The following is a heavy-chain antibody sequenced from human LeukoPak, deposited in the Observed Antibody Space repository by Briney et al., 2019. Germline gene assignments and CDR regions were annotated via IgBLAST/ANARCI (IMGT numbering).Heavy chain of an antibody. CDR1: GYTFTGYY. CDR2: INPNSGGT. J-gene: IGHJ4*02. V-gene: IGHV1-2*02. Sequence: GASVKVSCKASGYTFTGYYMHWVRQTPGQGLEWMGWINPNSGGTNYAQKFQGRVTMTRDTSISTAYMELSRLRSDDTAVYYCAVHGSGSYYYFDYWGQGTLVTVSS. CDR3: AVHGSGSYYYFDY. D-gene: IGHD3-10*01.